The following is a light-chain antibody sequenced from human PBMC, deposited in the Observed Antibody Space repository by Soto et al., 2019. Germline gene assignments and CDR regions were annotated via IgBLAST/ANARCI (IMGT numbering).Light chain of an antibody. J-gene: IGKJ3*01. CDR1: QSVSSY. CDR3: QQRINWPPT. V-gene: IGKV3-11*01. Sequence: EVVLTQSPATLSLSPGERATLSCRASQSVSSYLAWYQQKPGQAPRLLIYDASNRATGIPARFSGSGSGTDFTLTISSLQPDDFAVYYCQQRINWPPTFGPGTKVDLK. CDR2: DAS.